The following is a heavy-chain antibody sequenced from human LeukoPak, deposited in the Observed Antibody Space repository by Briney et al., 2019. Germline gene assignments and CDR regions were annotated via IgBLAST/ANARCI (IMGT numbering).Heavy chain of an antibody. CDR2: ISRSGTTT. V-gene: IGHV3-48*03. CDR1: GFTFSSYE. J-gene: IGHJ4*02. CDR3: AKDFRWFGELLPQALHY. Sequence: GGSLRLSCVASGFTFSSYEMNWVRQAPGKGLEWVSYISRSGTTTFYADSVKGRFTISRDNAKNSLYLQMNSLRGEDTAVYYCAKDFRWFGELLPQALHYWGQGTLVTVSS. D-gene: IGHD3-10*01.